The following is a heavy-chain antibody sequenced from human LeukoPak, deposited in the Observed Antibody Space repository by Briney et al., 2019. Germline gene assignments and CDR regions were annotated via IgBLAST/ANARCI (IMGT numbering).Heavy chain of an antibody. Sequence: GASVTVSCKASGYTFTSYGISWVRQAPGQGLEWMGWISAYNGNTNYAQKLQGRVTMTTDTSTSTAYMELRSLRSDDTAVYYCARWVVSPYDFWSGYSVGWFDPWGQGTLVTVSS. CDR3: ARWVVSPYDFWSGYSVGWFDP. CDR1: GYTFTSYG. D-gene: IGHD3-3*01. V-gene: IGHV1-18*01. CDR2: ISAYNGNT. J-gene: IGHJ5*02.